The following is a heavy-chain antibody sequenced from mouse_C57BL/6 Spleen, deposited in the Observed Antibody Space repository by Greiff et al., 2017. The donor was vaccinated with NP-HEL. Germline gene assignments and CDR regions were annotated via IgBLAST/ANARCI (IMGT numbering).Heavy chain of an antibody. D-gene: IGHD4-1*01. J-gene: IGHJ1*03. CDR1: GYSITSGYY. CDR3: ARGTGTWDVDV. CDR2: ISYDGSN. Sequence: VQLNESGPGLVKPSQSLSLTCSVTGYSITSGYYWNWIRQFPGNKLEWMGYISYDGSNNYNPSLKNRISITRDTSKNQFFLKLNSVTTEDTATYYCARGTGTWDVDVWGTGTTVTVSS. V-gene: IGHV3-6*01.